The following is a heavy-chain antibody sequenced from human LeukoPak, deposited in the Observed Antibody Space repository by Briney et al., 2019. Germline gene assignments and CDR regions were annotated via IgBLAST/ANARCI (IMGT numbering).Heavy chain of an antibody. D-gene: IGHD2-2*01. CDR1: GGSISSGGYS. V-gene: IGHV4-61*08. J-gene: IGHJ5*02. CDR2: IYHSGST. Sequence: ASETLSLTCAVSGGSISSGGYSWSWIRQPPGKGLEWIGNIYHSGSTNYNPSLKSRVTISVDTSKNQFSLKVSSVTAADTAIYYCARGSVPGSFLSWFDPWGQGTLVTVSS. CDR3: ARGSVPGSFLSWFDP.